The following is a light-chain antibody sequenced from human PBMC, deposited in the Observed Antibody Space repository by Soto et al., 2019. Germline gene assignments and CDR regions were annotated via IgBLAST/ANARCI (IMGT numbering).Light chain of an antibody. CDR2: AAS. V-gene: IGKV1-27*01. Sequence: DIQMTQSPSSLSESVGDRVTITCRASQGISNYLAWYQQKPGKIPKVLISAASTLQSGVPSRFSGSGSGTDVTLTISSLQPEDVATYYCQKYNNAPWTFGQGTKVEIK. J-gene: IGKJ1*01. CDR1: QGISNY. CDR3: QKYNNAPWT.